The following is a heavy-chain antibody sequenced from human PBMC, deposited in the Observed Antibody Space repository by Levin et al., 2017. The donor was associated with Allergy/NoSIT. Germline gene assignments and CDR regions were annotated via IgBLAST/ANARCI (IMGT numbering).Heavy chain of an antibody. CDR1: GGSVSSGSYY. V-gene: IGHV4-61*01. J-gene: IGHJ3*02. CDR3: ASATAMDLGDAFDI. CDR2: IYYSGST. D-gene: IGHD5-18*01. Sequence: SETLSLTCTVSGGSVSSGSYYWSWIRQPPGKGLEWIGYIYYSGSTNYNPSLKSRVTISVDTSKNQFSLKLSSVTAADTAVYYCASATAMDLGDAFDIWGQGTMVTVSS.